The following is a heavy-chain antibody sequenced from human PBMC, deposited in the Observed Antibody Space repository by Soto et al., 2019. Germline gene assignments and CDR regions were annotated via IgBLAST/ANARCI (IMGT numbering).Heavy chain of an antibody. CDR2: ISANNGNT. CDR1: GYTFTSYG. V-gene: IGHV1-18*01. D-gene: IGHD4-17*01. Sequence: GPSVKVSCKASGYTFTSYGISWVRQAPGQGLEWMGWISANNGNTNYAQKLQDRVTMTTDTSTSTAYMELRSLRSDDTAVYYCARVYGDYFLFTLHYWGQGTLVTVSS. CDR3: ARVYGDYFLFTLHY. J-gene: IGHJ4*02.